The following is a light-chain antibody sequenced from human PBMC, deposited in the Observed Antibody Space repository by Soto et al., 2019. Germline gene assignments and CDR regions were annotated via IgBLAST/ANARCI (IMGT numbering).Light chain of an antibody. CDR2: NAS. V-gene: IGKV3D-11*02. Sequence: EILMTQSPATLSVSPGERATLSCRASQSISSYLAFYQQKPGKAPSLLIYNASNIYTLIPSRFSGSCSGTDLTLTISSLVPEDFAVYYCQQRSNWHPITFGQGTRLEIK. CDR3: QQRSNWHPIT. J-gene: IGKJ5*01. CDR1: QSISSY.